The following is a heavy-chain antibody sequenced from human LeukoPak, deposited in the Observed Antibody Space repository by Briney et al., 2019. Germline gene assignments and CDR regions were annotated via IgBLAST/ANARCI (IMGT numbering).Heavy chain of an antibody. Sequence: GGSLRLSCAASGFTFSNFGMSWVRQAPGKGLEWVSSISGRGVSTYYADSMKGRFTISRDISKNTLFLQVNSLRAEDTAVYYCASHGDSYYVFSYWGQGTLLTVSS. D-gene: IGHD3-22*01. V-gene: IGHV3-23*01. J-gene: IGHJ4*02. CDR3: ASHGDSYYVFSY. CDR2: ISGRGVST. CDR1: GFTFSNFG.